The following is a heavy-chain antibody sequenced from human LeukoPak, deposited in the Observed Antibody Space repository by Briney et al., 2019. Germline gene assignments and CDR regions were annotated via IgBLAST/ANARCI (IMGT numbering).Heavy chain of an antibody. CDR3: AKDRDSGSLGVDYYFDY. CDR2: IRHDGSNK. J-gene: IGHJ4*02. CDR1: GFTFSSYG. Sequence: PGGSLRLSCAASGFTFSSYGMHWVRQAPGKGLEWVAFIRHDGSNKYYADSVKGRFTISRDNSKNTLYLQMNSLRAEDTAVYYCAKDRDSGSLGVDYYFDYWGQGTLVTVSS. D-gene: IGHD1-26*01. V-gene: IGHV3-30*02.